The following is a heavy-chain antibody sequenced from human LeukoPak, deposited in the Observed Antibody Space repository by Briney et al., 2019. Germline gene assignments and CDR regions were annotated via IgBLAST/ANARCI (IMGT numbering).Heavy chain of an antibody. CDR3: ARDSSGYNWFDS. D-gene: IGHD6-19*01. Sequence: SETLSLTCTVSGGSISGRFWTWIRQPPGKALEWIGYVYSSGTTKYNPSLKSRVSISVDTSKDQFSLNLNSVTAADTAFYYCARDSSGYNWFDSWGQEILVTVSS. V-gene: IGHV4-59*11. CDR2: VYSSGTT. J-gene: IGHJ5*01. CDR1: GGSISGRF.